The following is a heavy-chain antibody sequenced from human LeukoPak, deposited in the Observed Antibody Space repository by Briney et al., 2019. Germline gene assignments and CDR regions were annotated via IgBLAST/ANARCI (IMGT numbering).Heavy chain of an antibody. CDR2: VNNDGSRT. CDR1: GFTFSSYW. CDR3: VRSGFCSGADCRGAFDV. Sequence: PGGSLGLSCAASGFTFSSYWMHWVRQAPGKGLVWVSHVNNDGSRTTYADSVKGRFTVSRDNAKNTLYLQMNSLRAEDTAVYYCVRSGFCSGADCRGAFDVWGQGTMVTVSS. V-gene: IGHV3-74*01. D-gene: IGHD2-15*01. J-gene: IGHJ3*01.